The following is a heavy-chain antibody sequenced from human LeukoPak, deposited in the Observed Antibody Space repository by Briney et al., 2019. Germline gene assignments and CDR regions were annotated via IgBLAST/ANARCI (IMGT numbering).Heavy chain of an antibody. D-gene: IGHD3-22*01. CDR2: IKQDGSEK. V-gene: IGHV3-7*01. CDR3: ARGTHYYNSSGYWDDGGDAFDI. Sequence: GGSLRLSCAASGFTFSSYWMSWVRQAPGKGLEWVANIKQDGSEKYYVDSVRGRFTISRDNAKNSLYLQMNSLRAEDTAVYYCARGTHYYNSSGYWDDGGDAFDIWGQGTMVTVSS. J-gene: IGHJ3*02. CDR1: GFTFSSYW.